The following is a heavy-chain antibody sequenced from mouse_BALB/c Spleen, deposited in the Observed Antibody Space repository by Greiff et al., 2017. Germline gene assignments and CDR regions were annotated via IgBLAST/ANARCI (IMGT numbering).Heavy chain of an antibody. D-gene: IGHD1-1*01. J-gene: IGHJ4*01. Sequence: LQQPGSELVRPGASVKLSCKASGYTFTSYWMHWVKQRPGQGLEWIGNIHPGSGSTNYDEKFKSKATLTVDTSSSTAYMQLSSLTSEDSAVYYCTRPLYGSSLYAMDYWGQGTSVTVSS. CDR2: IHPGSGST. CDR3: TRPLYGSSLYAMDY. CDR1: GYTFTSYW. V-gene: IGHV1S22*01.